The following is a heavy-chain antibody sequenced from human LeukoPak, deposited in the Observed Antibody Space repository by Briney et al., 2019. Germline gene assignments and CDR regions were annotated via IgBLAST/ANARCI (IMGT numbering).Heavy chain of an antibody. CDR2: ISSTGSTI. Sequence: GGSLRLSCAASGFTFSDYYMSWIRQAPGKGLEWVSYISSTGSTIYYSDSVKGRFTISRDNGKNSLYLQMNSLRAEDTDVYYCARVREMATIALFFGHFDYWGQGTLVIVSS. J-gene: IGHJ4*02. CDR3: ARVREMATIALFFGHFDY. CDR1: GFTFSDYY. D-gene: IGHD5-24*01. V-gene: IGHV3-11*04.